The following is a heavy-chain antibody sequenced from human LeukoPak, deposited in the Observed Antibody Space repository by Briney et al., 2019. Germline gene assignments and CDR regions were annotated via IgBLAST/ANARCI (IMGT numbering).Heavy chain of an antibody. Sequence: PGGCLRLSCAAAGFTFTNYDMHWVRQAPGKGLEWVAVIGYDGSNKYYADSVKGRFTLSRDNSKNTLYLQMNSLRAEDTAVYYCAKRNRGNYFDDWGKGSLVTVSS. D-gene: IGHD1-14*01. V-gene: IGHV3-33*06. J-gene: IGHJ4*02. CDR2: IGYDGSNK. CDR1: GFTFTNYD. CDR3: AKRNRGNYFDD.